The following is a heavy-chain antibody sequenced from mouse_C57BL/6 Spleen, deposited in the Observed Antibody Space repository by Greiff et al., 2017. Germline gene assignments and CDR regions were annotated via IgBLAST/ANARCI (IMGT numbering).Heavy chain of an antibody. J-gene: IGHJ2*01. V-gene: IGHV14-3*01. CDR2: IDPANGNT. CDR1: GFNIKNTY. Sequence: VQLKESVAELVRPGASVKLSCTASGFNIKNTYMHWVKQRPEQGLEWIGRIDPANGNTKYAPKFQGKATITADTSSNTAYLQLSSLTSEDTAIYYCARFPFTTVVAADYWGQGTTLTVSS. CDR3: ARFPFTTVVAADY. D-gene: IGHD1-1*01.